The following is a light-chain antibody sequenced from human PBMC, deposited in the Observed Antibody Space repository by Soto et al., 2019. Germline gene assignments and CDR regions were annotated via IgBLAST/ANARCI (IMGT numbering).Light chain of an antibody. V-gene: IGKV3-20*01. CDR3: QQYGGSSDA. J-gene: IGKJ2*01. CDR1: QSVSSSY. Sequence: EIVLTQSPGTLSLSPGERATLSCRASQSVSSSYLAWYQQKPGQAPRLLIYGASSRATGIPDRFIGSGSGTDFTVTISRLEPEDFAVYYCQQYGGSSDAFGQGTKLES. CDR2: GAS.